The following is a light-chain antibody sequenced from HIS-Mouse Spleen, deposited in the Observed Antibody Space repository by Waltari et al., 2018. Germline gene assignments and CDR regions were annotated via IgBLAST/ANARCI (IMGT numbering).Light chain of an antibody. Sequence: SYVLTQPPSVSVAPGKTARITCGGNNIGSKSVHWYQQKPGQAPVLVVYDDSDRPSGISGRFSGSNSGNTATLTIRRVEAGDEADYYCQVWDSSSDHVVFGGGTKLTVL. CDR2: DDS. CDR3: QVWDSSSDHVV. CDR1: NIGSKS. V-gene: IGLV3-21*03. J-gene: IGLJ2*01.